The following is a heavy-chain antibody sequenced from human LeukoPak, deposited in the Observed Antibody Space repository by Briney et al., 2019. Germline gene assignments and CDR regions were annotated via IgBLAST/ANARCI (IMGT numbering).Heavy chain of an antibody. V-gene: IGHV1-2*02. Sequence: ASVKVSCKATGYTFTGYYMHWVRQPPGQGLEWMGWINPNSGGTNYAQKFQGRVTMTRDTSISTAYMELSRLRSDDTAVYYCARDRPYCSGGSCFAFDIWGQGTMVTVSS. CDR1: GYTFTGYY. D-gene: IGHD2-15*01. J-gene: IGHJ3*02. CDR2: INPNSGGT. CDR3: ARDRPYCSGGSCFAFDI.